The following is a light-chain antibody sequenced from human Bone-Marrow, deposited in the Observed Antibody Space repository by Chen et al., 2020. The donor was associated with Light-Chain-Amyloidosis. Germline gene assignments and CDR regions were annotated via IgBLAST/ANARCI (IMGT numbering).Light chain of an antibody. J-gene: IGLJ3*02. CDR3: SSYTSSSTLE. CDR2: DVS. Sequence: QSALTQPASVSGSPGQSSTISGTGTSSDFGGYNFVSWYQQHPGKAPKLMIYDVSNRPSGVSNRFSGSKSGNTASLTISGLQAEDEADYYCSSYTSSSTLEFGGGTKLTVL. CDR1: SSDFGGYNF. V-gene: IGLV2-14*01.